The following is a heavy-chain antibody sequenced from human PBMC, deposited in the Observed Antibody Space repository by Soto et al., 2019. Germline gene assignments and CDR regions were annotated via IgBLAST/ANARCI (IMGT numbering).Heavy chain of an antibody. J-gene: IGHJ4*02. CDR3: AKDPQPPRTDDDSSGYYYPN. D-gene: IGHD3-22*01. CDR1: GFTFSSYA. V-gene: IGHV3-23*01. Sequence: GGSLRLSCAASGFTFSSYAMSWVRQAPGKGLEWVSAISGSGGSTYYADSVKGRFTISRDNSKNTLYLQMNSLRAEDTAVYYCAKDPQPPRTDDDSSGYYYPNWGQGTMVTVSS. CDR2: ISGSGGST.